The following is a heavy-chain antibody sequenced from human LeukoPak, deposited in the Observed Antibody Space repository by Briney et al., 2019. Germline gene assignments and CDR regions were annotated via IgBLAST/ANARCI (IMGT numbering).Heavy chain of an antibody. CDR1: GYTFTSYD. CDR2: MNPNSGNT. D-gene: IGHD3-10*02. J-gene: IGHJ6*02. CDR3: ARVAYDVLSYYGMDV. Sequence: ASVKVSCKASGYTFTSYDINWVRQATGQGREWMGWMNPNSGNTGYAQKFQGRVTMTRNTSISTAYMELSSLRSEDTAVYYCARVAYDVLSYYGMDVWGQGTTVTVSS. V-gene: IGHV1-8*01.